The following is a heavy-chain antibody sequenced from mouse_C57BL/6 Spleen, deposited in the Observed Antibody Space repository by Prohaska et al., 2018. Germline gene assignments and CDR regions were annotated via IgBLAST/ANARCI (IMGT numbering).Heavy chain of an antibody. CDR2: INPNNGGT. Sequence: GYTFTDYNMHWVKQSHGKSLEWIGYINPNNGGTSYNQKFKGKATLTVNKSSSTAYMELRSLTSEDSAVYYCARGRVYYDYDGDYAMDYWGQGTSVTVSS. D-gene: IGHD2-4*01. J-gene: IGHJ4*01. CDR1: GYTFTDYN. V-gene: IGHV1-22*01. CDR3: ARGRVYYDYDGDYAMDY.